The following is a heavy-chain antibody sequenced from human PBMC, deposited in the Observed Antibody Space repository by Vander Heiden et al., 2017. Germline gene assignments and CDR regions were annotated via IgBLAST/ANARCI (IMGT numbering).Heavy chain of an antibody. D-gene: IGHD3-9*01. Sequence: EVQLVESGGGLVQPGGSLRLSCAASGFTFSSYWVRWVRQAAGKGVEWVANIKQDGSEKYYVDSVKGRFTISRDNAKNSLYLQMNSLRAEDTAVYYCARDGDDILTGYSYYYYYGMDVWGQGTTVTVSS. CDR3: ARDGDDILTGYSYYYYYGMDV. CDR1: GFTFSSYW. V-gene: IGHV3-7*01. J-gene: IGHJ6*02. CDR2: IKQDGSEK.